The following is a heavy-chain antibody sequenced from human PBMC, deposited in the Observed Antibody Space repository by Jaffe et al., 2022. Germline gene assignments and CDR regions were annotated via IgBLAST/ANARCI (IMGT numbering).Heavy chain of an antibody. Sequence: EVQLVESGGGLVQPGRSLRLSCAASGFTFDDYAMHWVRQAPGKGLEWVSGISWNSGSIGYADSVKGRFTISRDNAKNSLYLQMNSLRAEDTALYYCAKDMWWGYCSSTSCYPGVDYWGQGTLVTVSS. V-gene: IGHV3-9*01. CDR1: GFTFDDYA. D-gene: IGHD2-2*01. CDR2: ISWNSGSI. J-gene: IGHJ4*02. CDR3: AKDMWWGYCSSTSCYPGVDY.